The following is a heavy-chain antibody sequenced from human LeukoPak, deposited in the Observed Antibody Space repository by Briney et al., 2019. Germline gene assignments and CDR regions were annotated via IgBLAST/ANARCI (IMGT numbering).Heavy chain of an antibody. Sequence: GRSLRLSCAASGFTFWSYGMHWVRQAPGKGLVWVSRINSDGSSTSYADSVKGRFTISRDNAKNTLYLQMNSLRAEDTAVYYCARDLAVTINAFDIWGQGTMVTVSS. D-gene: IGHD4-17*01. V-gene: IGHV3-74*01. CDR2: INSDGSST. CDR1: GFTFWSYG. J-gene: IGHJ3*02. CDR3: ARDLAVTINAFDI.